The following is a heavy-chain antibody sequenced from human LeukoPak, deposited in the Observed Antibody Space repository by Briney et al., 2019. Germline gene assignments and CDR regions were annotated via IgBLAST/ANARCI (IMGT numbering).Heavy chain of an antibody. D-gene: IGHD5-24*01. CDR1: GGSISSYY. J-gene: IGHJ4*02. V-gene: IGHV4-59*01. Sequence: SETLSLTCTVSGGSISSYYWGWIRHPPGKGLERIGYIYYSGSTNYNPSLKSRVTISVETSKNQFSLKLSSVTAADTAVYYCARSGRELQLDGFDYWGQGTLVTVSS. CDR3: ARSGRELQLDGFDY. CDR2: IYYSGST.